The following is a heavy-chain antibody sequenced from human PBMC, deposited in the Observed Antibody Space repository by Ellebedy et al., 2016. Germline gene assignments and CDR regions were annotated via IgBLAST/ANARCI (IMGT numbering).Heavy chain of an antibody. Sequence: GSLRLSCGVSGGSISSNNWWNWVRQPPGRGLEWIGEIFHSGDTNYNPSLKSRVTISVDKSKNQLSLKLSSVTAADTAVYYCARGGGYYFDYWGQGTLVTVSS. D-gene: IGHD3-16*01. CDR3: ARGGGYYFDY. CDR2: IFHSGDT. CDR1: GGSISSNNW. V-gene: IGHV4-4*02. J-gene: IGHJ4*02.